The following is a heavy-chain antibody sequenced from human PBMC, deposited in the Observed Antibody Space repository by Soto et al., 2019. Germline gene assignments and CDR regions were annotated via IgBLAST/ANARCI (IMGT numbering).Heavy chain of an antibody. CDR1: GFTFSNYG. CDR2: IWYDGSNK. J-gene: IGHJ4*02. Sequence: QVQLVESGGGVVQPGRSLRLSCAASGFTFSNYGMHWVRQAPGKGLEWVAGIWYDGSNKFYADSVKGRFTISRDTSKNTPYLQMNSLRVEDTAVYYCARDLSGPLDYWGQGTLVTVSS. V-gene: IGHV3-33*01. CDR3: ARDLSGPLDY. D-gene: IGHD3-16*01.